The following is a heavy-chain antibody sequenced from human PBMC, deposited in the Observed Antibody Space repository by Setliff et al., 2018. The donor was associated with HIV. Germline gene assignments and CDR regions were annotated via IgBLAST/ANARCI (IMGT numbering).Heavy chain of an antibody. J-gene: IGHJ3*02. CDR2: IKQDGSEK. D-gene: IGHD5-12*01. CDR3: AREGQATDSFDM. Sequence: GALRLSCAASRFLFSSYWMTWVRQAPGKGLEWVANIKQDGSEKYYLDSVKGRFTISRDNAKNSLYLQMNSLRAEDTALYYCAREGQATDSFDMWGQGTMVTVSS. V-gene: IGHV3-7*03. CDR1: RFLFSSYW.